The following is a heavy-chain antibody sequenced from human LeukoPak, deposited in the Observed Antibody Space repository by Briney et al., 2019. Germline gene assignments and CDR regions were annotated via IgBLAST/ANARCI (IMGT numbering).Heavy chain of an antibody. V-gene: IGHV4-39*07. CDR2: AYYSGST. Sequence: ASETLSLTCTVSGGSISGSNYYWAWIRQPPGKTLEWIGSAYYSGSTYYNPPLKGRVTISVDTSKNQFSLKLTSVTAADTAVYYCARVQWSGSSGYYYGLWFDPWGQGTLVTVSS. D-gene: IGHD3-22*01. J-gene: IGHJ5*02. CDR1: GGSISGSNYY. CDR3: ARVQWSGSSGYYYGLWFDP.